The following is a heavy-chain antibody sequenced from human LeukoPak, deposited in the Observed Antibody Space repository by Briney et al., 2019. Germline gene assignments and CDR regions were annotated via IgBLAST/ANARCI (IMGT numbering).Heavy chain of an antibody. CDR2: ITGTGHTT. CDR3: AKISTPIPAAGAMDN. Sequence: PGGSLRLSCAASGFTFTNYAVAWVRQAPGKGLEWVSVITGTGHTTYYADSVKGRFTISRDNSKNTLYLQMNGLRAEDTAVYYCAKISTPIPAAGAMDNWGQGTLVTVSS. CDR1: GFTFTNYA. V-gene: IGHV3-23*01. J-gene: IGHJ4*02. D-gene: IGHD6-13*01.